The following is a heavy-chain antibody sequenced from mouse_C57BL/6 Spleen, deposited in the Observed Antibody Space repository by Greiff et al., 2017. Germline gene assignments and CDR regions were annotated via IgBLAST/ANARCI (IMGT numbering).Heavy chain of an antibody. CDR1: GYTFTDYY. Sequence: EVQLQQSGPELVKPGASVKISCKASGYTFTDYYMNWVKQSHGKSLEWIGDINPNNGGTSYNQKFKGKATLTVDKSSSTAYMELRSLTSEDSAVYYCALLLRLPFDYWGQGTTLTVSS. CDR3: ALLLRLPFDY. D-gene: IGHD1-1*01. J-gene: IGHJ2*01. V-gene: IGHV1-26*01. CDR2: INPNNGGT.